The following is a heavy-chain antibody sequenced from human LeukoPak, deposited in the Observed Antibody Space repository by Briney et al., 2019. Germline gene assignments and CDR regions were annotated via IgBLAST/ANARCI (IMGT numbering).Heavy chain of an antibody. CDR3: AKSSDSSGRYTHGLDV. D-gene: IGHD3-22*01. Sequence: GGSLRLSCAASGFTFTTYAMALVRQAPGKGLEWVSSVIATDASTRYADSVRGRFTISRDNFRNTVYLQMNSLRAEDTAIYYCAKSSDSSGRYTHGLDVWGQGTTVTVSS. J-gene: IGHJ6*02. CDR1: GFTFTTYA. V-gene: IGHV3-23*01. CDR2: VIATDAST.